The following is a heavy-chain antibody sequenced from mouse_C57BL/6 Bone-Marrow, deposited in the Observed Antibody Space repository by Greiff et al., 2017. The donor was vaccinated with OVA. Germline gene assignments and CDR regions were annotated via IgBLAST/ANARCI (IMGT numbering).Heavy chain of an antibody. D-gene: IGHD1-1*01. Sequence: EVNLVESGGGLVQPKGSLKLSCAASGFTFNTYAMHWVRQAPGKGLEWVARIRSKSSNYATYYADSVKDRFTISRDDSQSMLYLQMNNLKTEDTAMYYCVRGGALLRYSYWYFDVWGTGTTVTVSS. CDR3: VRGGALLRYSYWYFDV. CDR2: IRSKSSNYAT. J-gene: IGHJ1*03. V-gene: IGHV10-3*01. CDR1: GFTFNTYA.